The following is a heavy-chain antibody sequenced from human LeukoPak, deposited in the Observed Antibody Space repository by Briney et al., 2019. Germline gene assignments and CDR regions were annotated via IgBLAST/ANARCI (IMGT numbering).Heavy chain of an antibody. J-gene: IGHJ4*02. Sequence: ASVKVSCKASGFTFTSSAMQWVRQARGQRLEWVGWIVVGSGNTNYAQKFQERVTITRDMSTSTAYMELSSLRSEDTAVYYCARDGGSGWYNYWGQGTLVTVSS. CDR3: ARDGGSGWYNY. V-gene: IGHV1-58*02. D-gene: IGHD6-19*01. CDR2: IVVGSGNT. CDR1: GFTFTSSA.